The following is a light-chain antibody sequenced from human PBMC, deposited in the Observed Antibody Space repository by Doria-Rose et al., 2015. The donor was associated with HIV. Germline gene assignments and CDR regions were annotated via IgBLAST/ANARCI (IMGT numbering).Light chain of an antibody. CDR1: QGISNF. J-gene: IGKJ4*01. CDR2: AAS. CDR3: QNYNSDPLT. V-gene: IGKV1-27*01. Sequence: PSSLSASVGDRVTITCRASQGISNFLAWYQQKPGRVPKLLIYAASTLQSGVPSRFSGSGSGTDFSLTISTLQPEDVAIYYCQNYNSDPLTFGGGSKVEIK.